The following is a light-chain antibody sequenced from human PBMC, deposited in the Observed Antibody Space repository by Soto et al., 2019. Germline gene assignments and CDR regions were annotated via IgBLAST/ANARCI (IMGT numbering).Light chain of an antibody. Sequence: EIVMTQSPATLSVSLGERATLSCRASQSVSSNLAWYQQKPGQAPRLLIYGASTRATGIPARFSGSGSGTEFTFTISSLQSEDFAVYYCQQYNNWPPGTFGQGTKLEI. J-gene: IGKJ2*02. CDR2: GAS. CDR1: QSVSSN. V-gene: IGKV3D-15*01. CDR3: QQYNNWPPGT.